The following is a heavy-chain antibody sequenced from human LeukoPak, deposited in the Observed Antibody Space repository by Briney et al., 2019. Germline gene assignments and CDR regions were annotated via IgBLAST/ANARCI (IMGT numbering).Heavy chain of an antibody. V-gene: IGHV4-59*08. J-gene: IGHJ5*02. CDR2: IYYSGST. Sequence: SETLSLTCTVSGGSISSYYWSWIRQPPGKGLEGMGYIYYSGSTNYNPSLKSRGTISVDPSKTPFSLNLSSVPAADTAVYYCATSPWFGELSPWFDPWGQGTLVTVSS. CDR1: GGSISSYY. D-gene: IGHD3-10*01. CDR3: ATSPWFGELSPWFDP.